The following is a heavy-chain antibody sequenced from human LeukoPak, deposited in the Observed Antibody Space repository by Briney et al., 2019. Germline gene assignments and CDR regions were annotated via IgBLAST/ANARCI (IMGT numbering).Heavy chain of an antibody. J-gene: IGHJ4*02. CDR2: IYSGGRT. V-gene: IGHV3-53*01. CDR1: GFTVNSNY. CDR3: ARGYIIGPTTDY. Sequence: GGSLRLSCSASGFTVNSNYMTWVRQAPGKGLEWVSLIYSGGRTYYADSVKGRFIISRDNSKNTLYLQMNNLRAEDTAVHYCARGYIIGPTTDYWGQGTLVTVSS. D-gene: IGHD3/OR15-3a*01.